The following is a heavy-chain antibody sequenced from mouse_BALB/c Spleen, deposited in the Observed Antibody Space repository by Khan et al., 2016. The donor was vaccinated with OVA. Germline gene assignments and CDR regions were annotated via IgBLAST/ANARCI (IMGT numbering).Heavy chain of an antibody. CDR2: INTHSGVP. CDR1: GYTFTTAG. Sequence: QIQLVQSGPELKKPGETVRISCKASGYTFTTAGIQWVQKMPGKGLKWIGWINTHSGVPKYAEDFKGRFAFSLEISVNTAYLQITNLKNEDTATYFCARGRAAYYSSDGGAMEYWGQGTSVTVSS. CDR3: ARGRAAYYSSDGGAMEY. V-gene: IGHV9-4*02. J-gene: IGHJ4*01. D-gene: IGHD2-5*01.